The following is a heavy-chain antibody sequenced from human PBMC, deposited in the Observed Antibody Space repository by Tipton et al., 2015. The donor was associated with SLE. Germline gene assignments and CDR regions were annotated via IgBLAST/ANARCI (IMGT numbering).Heavy chain of an antibody. CDR3: AREMVVTLNWFDP. Sequence: TLSLTCTVSGGSISSGSYYWSWIRQPAGKGLEWIGHIYNSGSTNYNPSIKSRVTISVDTSKNQFSLKLSSVTAADTAVYYCAREMVVTLNWFDPWGQGTLVTVSS. CDR2: IYNSGST. D-gene: IGHD2-21*02. J-gene: IGHJ5*02. CDR1: GGSISSGSYY. V-gene: IGHV4-61*09.